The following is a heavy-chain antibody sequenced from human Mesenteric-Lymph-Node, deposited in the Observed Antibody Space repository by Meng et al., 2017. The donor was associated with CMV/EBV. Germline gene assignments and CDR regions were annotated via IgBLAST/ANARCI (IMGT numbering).Heavy chain of an antibody. D-gene: IGHD3-16*01. Sequence: GESLKISCAASGFTFSTYSMSWVRQAPGKGLEWVSSISSSGGFKYYADSVKGRFTISRDNAKNTLYLQMNSLRAEDTAVYYCARRGQRGEQGDYWGQGTLVTVSS. V-gene: IGHV3-21*01. CDR1: GFTFSTYS. CDR3: ARRGQRGEQGDY. J-gene: IGHJ4*02. CDR2: ISSSGGFK.